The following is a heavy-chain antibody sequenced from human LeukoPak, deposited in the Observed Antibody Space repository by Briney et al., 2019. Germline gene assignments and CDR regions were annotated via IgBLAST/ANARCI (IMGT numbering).Heavy chain of an antibody. Sequence: ASVKVSCKASGYTFTSYDINWVRQATGQGLEWMGWMNPNSGNTGYAQKFQGRVTMTRNTSISTAYKELSSLRSEDTAVYYCARAEFGVVIMDYWGQGTLVTVSS. D-gene: IGHD3-3*01. CDR1: GYTFTSYD. CDR2: MNPNSGNT. CDR3: ARAEFGVVIMDY. V-gene: IGHV1-8*01. J-gene: IGHJ4*02.